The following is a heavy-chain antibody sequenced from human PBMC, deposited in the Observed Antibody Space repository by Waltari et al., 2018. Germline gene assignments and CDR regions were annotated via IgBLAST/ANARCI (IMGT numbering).Heavy chain of an antibody. CDR3: AIAED. Sequence: EVQLVESGGGLVQPGGSLRLSCVAPGFAFRSYSMHWVRQAPGKGLMWVGRINPDGTNATYADSVRGRFTISRDNARDTLYLRMSSLRREDTAVYYCAIAEDWGQGTLVTVSS. CDR2: INPDGTNA. V-gene: IGHV3-74*01. CDR1: GFAFRSYS. J-gene: IGHJ4*02.